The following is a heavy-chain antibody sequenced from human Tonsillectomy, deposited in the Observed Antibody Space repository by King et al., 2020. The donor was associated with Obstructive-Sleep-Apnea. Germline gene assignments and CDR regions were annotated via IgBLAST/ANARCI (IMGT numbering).Heavy chain of an antibody. CDR1: GYTFTSYG. V-gene: IGHV1-18*04. Sequence: QLVQSGAEVKKPGASVKVSCKASGYTFTSYGISWVRQAPGQGLEWMGWISAYNGNTNYAQKLQGRGTMTTDTSTGTAYMELRSLRSDDTAVYYCARGLLTDYDFWSGYLYGMDVWGQGTTVTVSS. CDR2: ISAYNGNT. J-gene: IGHJ6*02. D-gene: IGHD3-3*01. CDR3: ARGLLTDYDFWSGYLYGMDV.